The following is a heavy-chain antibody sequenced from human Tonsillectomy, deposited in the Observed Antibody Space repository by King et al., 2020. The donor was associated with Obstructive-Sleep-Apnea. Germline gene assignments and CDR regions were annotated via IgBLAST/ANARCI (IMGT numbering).Heavy chain of an antibody. J-gene: IGHJ6*02. D-gene: IGHD6-13*01. V-gene: IGHV1-18*01. Sequence: VQLVQSGAEVKKPGASVRVSCKASGYTFTYYGISWVRQAPGQGLEWMGWISAYNGDTNYAQKFQGRVTVTTDTSTGTAYMDLRSLRPADTAVYFCAREHYGSSWSTHGYYYGMDVWGQGTTVTVSS. CDR2: ISAYNGDT. CDR1: GYTFTYYG. CDR3: AREHYGSSWSTHGYYYGMDV.